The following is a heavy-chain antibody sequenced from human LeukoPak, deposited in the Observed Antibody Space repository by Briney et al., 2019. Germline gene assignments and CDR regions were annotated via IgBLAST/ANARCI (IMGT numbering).Heavy chain of an antibody. D-gene: IGHD1-26*01. J-gene: IGHJ3*02. CDR1: GFTFSNYG. CDR2: IWYDGSNG. Sequence: PGGSLSLSCAPSGFTFSNYGMQGVRHAPGEGRVCVAVIWYDGSNGYYAESVKGRFTISRDNSKNTLYMQMNSLRDEDTAVYYCARPLSIVGATIGAFDIWGQGTMVTVSS. CDR3: ARPLSIVGATIGAFDI. V-gene: IGHV3-33*01.